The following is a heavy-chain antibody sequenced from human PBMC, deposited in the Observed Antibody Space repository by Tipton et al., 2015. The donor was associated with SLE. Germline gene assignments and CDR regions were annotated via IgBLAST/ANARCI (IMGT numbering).Heavy chain of an antibody. CDR1: GGSISNYY. V-gene: IGHV4-4*09. J-gene: IGHJ5*02. D-gene: IGHD4-17*01. CDR3: ASSTTVTTRGWFDP. Sequence: TLSLTCTVSGGSISNYYWNWIRQPPGKGLEWIGFIYTSGSTNYNPSLKSRVTISVDTSKNQFSLKLSSVTAADTAVYYCASSTTVTTRGWFDPWGQGSLVTVSS. CDR2: IYTSGST.